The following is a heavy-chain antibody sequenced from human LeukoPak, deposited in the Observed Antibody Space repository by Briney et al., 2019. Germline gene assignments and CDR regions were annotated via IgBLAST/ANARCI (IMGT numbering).Heavy chain of an antibody. Sequence: PSETLSLTCTVSGGSISSIYWRWIRQPPGKGLEWIGYIYYSGSTNYNTSLKSRITISVATSKNQFSLKLISLTAADTAVYYCAARVGATSPLDYWGQGTLVTVSS. CDR2: IYYSGST. D-gene: IGHD1-26*01. CDR1: GGSISSIY. J-gene: IGHJ4*02. CDR3: AARVGATSPLDY. V-gene: IGHV4-59*08.